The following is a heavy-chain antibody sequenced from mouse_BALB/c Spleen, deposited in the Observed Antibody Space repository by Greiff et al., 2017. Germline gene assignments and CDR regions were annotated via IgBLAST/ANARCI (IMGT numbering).Heavy chain of an antibody. CDR3: ASSPYDFYYFDY. J-gene: IGHJ2*01. D-gene: IGHD2-4*01. CDR1: GFTFSSFG. V-gene: IGHV5-17*02. CDR2: ISSGSSTI. Sequence: EVKLVESGGGLVQPGGSRKLSCAASGFTFSSFGMHWVRQAPEKGLEWVAYISSGSSTIYYADTVKGRFTISRDNPKNTLFLQMTSLRSEDTAMYYCASSPYDFYYFDYWGQGTTLTVSS.